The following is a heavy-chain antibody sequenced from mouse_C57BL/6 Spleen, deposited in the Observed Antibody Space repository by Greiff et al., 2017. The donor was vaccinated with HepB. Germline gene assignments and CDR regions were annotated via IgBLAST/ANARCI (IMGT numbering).Heavy chain of an antibody. D-gene: IGHD2-14*01. V-gene: IGHV3-6*01. CDR2: ISYDGSN. J-gene: IGHJ3*01. CDR1: GYSITSGYY. CDR3: ARDRYAFAY. Sequence: DVKLQESGPGLVKPSQSLSLTCSVTGYSITSGYYWNWIRQFPGNKLEWMGYISYDGSNNYNPSLKNRISITRDTSKNQFFLKLNSVTTEDTATYYCARDRYAFAYWGQGTLVTVSA.